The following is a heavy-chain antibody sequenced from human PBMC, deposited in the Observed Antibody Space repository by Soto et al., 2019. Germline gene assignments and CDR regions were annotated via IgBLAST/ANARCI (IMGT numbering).Heavy chain of an antibody. CDR3: ARGGTLWLFDY. D-gene: IGHD5-18*01. CDR1: GGSISSYY. CDR2: IYYSGST. Sequence: SETLSLTCTVSGGSISSYYWSWIRQPPGKGLEWIGYIYYSGSTNYNPSLKSRVTISVDTSKNQFSLKLSSVTAADTAVYYCARGGTLWLFDYWGQGTLVTVSS. J-gene: IGHJ4*02. V-gene: IGHV4-59*01.